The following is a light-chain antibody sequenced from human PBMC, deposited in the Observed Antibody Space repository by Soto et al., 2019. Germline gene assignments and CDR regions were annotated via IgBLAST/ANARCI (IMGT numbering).Light chain of an antibody. V-gene: IGKV3-15*01. CDR2: VAS. CDR3: QQYNNCPMWT. CDR1: QSITRN. Sequence: MTQSPSTLSASVGDRATLSCRASQSITRNLAWYQQNPCQAPRLLIYVASTRAPGIPAGFSGSGSGTEFTPTINSLLPEDDAVCYCQQYNNCPMWTFGRGTKVDIK. J-gene: IGKJ1*01.